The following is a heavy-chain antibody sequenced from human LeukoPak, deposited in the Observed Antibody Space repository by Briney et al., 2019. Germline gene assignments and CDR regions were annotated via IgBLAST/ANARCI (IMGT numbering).Heavy chain of an antibody. CDR1: GYTFTSYD. Sequence: GASVKVSCKASGYTFTSYDINWVRQATGQGLEWMGWMNPNSGNTGYAQKFQGRVTMTRNTSISTAYMELSSLRSEDTAVYYCADSSTGSDAFDIWGQGTVVTVSS. J-gene: IGHJ3*02. D-gene: IGHD1-14*01. CDR3: ADSSTGSDAFDI. CDR2: MNPNSGNT. V-gene: IGHV1-8*01.